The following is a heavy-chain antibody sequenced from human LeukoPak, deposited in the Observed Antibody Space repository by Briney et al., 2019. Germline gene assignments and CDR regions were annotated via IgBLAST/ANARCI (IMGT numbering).Heavy chain of an antibody. CDR2: IYSGGIT. CDR3: ARLNYYDSSGYQAAEYFLY. J-gene: IGHJ1*01. D-gene: IGHD3-22*01. CDR1: GFTASNNY. V-gene: IGHV3-66*01. Sequence: GGSVRLSCAASGFTASNNYMSWVRQAPGKGLEWVSLIYSGGITYYADSVKGRFTISRSTSKNTLFLQMNSLRAEDTAVYYCARLNYYDSSGYQAAEYFLYWGESALVTVSS.